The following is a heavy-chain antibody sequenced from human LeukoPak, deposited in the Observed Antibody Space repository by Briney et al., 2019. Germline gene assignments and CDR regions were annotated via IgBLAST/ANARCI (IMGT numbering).Heavy chain of an antibody. Sequence: SETLSLTCTVSGVSISSYYWSWIRQPPGKGLEWIGYIYYSGSTNYNPSLKSRVTISVDTSKNQFSLKLSSVTAADTAVYYCARYGSGSYYKQSWFDPWGQGTLVTVSS. CDR3: ARYGSGSYYKQSWFDP. J-gene: IGHJ5*02. CDR1: GVSISSYY. V-gene: IGHV4-59*01. CDR2: IYYSGST. D-gene: IGHD3-10*01.